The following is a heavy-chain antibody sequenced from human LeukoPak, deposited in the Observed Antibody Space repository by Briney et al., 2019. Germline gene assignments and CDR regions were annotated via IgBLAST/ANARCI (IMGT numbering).Heavy chain of an antibody. V-gene: IGHV1-3*01. CDR2: INAGNGNT. D-gene: IGHD5-12*01. J-gene: IGHJ4*02. CDR3: ARGLVGTIALAY. CDR1: GDTFTGYA. Sequence: ASVKVSRKASGDTFTGYAMHWVRQAPGQRLEWMGWINAGNGNTKYSQKFQGRVTITRDTSASAAYMEMSSLRFEDTAVYYCARGLVGTIALAYWGQGTLVTVSS.